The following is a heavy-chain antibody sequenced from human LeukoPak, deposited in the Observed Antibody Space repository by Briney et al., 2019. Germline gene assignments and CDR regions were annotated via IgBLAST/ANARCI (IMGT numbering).Heavy chain of an antibody. CDR1: GGSISSSSYY. J-gene: IGHJ3*02. D-gene: IGHD3-3*01. V-gene: IGHV4-39*01. CDR2: IYYSGST. Sequence: SETLSLTCTVSGGSISSSSYYWGWIRQPPGKGREWIGSIYYSGSTYYNPSLKSRVTISVDTSKNQFSLKLSSVTAADTAVYYCARLSRHYDFWSGYSNDAFDIWGQGTKVTVSS. CDR3: ARLSRHYDFWSGYSNDAFDI.